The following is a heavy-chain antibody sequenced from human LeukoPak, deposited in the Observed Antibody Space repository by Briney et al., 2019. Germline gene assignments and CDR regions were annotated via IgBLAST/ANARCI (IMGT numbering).Heavy chain of an antibody. CDR1: GFTFDDYG. CDR2: INWNGGST. CDR3: ARDRWEPVVVVPAAIAF. V-gene: IGHV3-20*04. D-gene: IGHD2-2*01. J-gene: IGHJ4*02. Sequence: GGSLRLSCAASGFTFDDYGMSWVRQAPGKGLEWVSGINWNGGSTGYANSVKGRFTISRDNAKNSLYLQMNSLRAEDTAVYYCARDRWEPVVVVPAAIAFWGQGTLVTVSS.